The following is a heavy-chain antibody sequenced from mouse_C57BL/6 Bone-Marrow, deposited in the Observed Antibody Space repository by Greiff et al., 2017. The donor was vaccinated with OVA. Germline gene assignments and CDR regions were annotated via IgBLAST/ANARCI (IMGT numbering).Heavy chain of an antibody. CDR2: IYPGSGST. V-gene: IGHV1-55*01. CDR1: GYTFTSYW. D-gene: IGHD2-4*01. J-gene: IGHJ1*03. CDR3: ASAPYYDYDYWYFDV. Sequence: VQLQQPGAELVKPGASVKMSCKASGYTFTSYWITWVKQRPGQGLEWIGDIYPGSGSTNYNEKFKSKATLTVDTSSSTAYMQLSSLTSEDSAVYYWASAPYYDYDYWYFDVWGTGTTVTVSS.